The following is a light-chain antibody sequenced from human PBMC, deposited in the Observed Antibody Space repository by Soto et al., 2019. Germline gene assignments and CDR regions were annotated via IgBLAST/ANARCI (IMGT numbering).Light chain of an antibody. Sequence: NFILTQPHSVSESPGKTVTISCTRSSGSIASNYVQWYQQRPGSAPTTVIYEDNQRPSGVPDRFSGSIDISSNSASLTISGLKTEDESDYYCQSYDSSNMIFGGGTKVTVL. CDR1: SGSIASNY. V-gene: IGLV6-57*04. CDR2: EDN. J-gene: IGLJ2*01. CDR3: QSYDSSNMI.